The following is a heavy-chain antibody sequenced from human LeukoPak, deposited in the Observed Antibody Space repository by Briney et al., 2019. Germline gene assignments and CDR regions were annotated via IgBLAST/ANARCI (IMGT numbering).Heavy chain of an antibody. V-gene: IGHV3-7*04. J-gene: IGHJ4*02. Sequence: GGSLRLSCAASGFTFSGHWMSWVRHAPGKGLEWVANIKSDGSEKYYVDSVKGRFTISRDNAKNSLYLQMNSLRPEDTAVYYCARISRYGLDYWGQGTLVTLSS. CDR1: GFTFSGHW. CDR3: ARISRYGLDY. D-gene: IGHD3-16*01. CDR2: IKSDGSEK.